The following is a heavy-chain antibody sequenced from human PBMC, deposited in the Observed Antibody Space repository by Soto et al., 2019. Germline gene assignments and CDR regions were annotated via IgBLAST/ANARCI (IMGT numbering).Heavy chain of an antibody. Sequence: GGSLRLSCAASGFTFSSYSMNWVRQAPGKGLEWVSYISSSSSTIYYADSVKGRFTISRDNAKNSLYLQMNSLRDEDTAVYYCARDRTPPYYYDSSGSNILDYWGQGTLVTVSS. J-gene: IGHJ4*02. CDR1: GFTFSSYS. V-gene: IGHV3-48*02. D-gene: IGHD3-22*01. CDR3: ARDRTPPYYYDSSGSNILDY. CDR2: ISSSSSTI.